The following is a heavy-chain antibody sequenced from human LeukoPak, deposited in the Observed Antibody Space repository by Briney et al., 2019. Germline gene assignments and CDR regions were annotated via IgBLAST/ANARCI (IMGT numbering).Heavy chain of an antibody. CDR3: ARHRSDTGGKKGVNWFDP. V-gene: IGHV4-59*01. Sequence: PSETLSLTCSVSGGSIKNYWSWIRQPPGKGPEWLGNIYFGGTTDYNSSLKSRLTISVDTFKNQLSLNLQSVTAADTATYYCARHRSDTGGKKGVNWFDPWGQGTLVTVSP. D-gene: IGHD4-23*01. CDR2: IYFGGTT. J-gene: IGHJ5*02. CDR1: GGSIKNY.